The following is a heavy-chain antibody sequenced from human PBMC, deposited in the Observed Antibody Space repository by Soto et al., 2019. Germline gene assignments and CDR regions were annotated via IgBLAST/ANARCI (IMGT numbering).Heavy chain of an antibody. CDR2: IIPYYNTL. CDR3: ASGASRWYPSCFDS. V-gene: IGHV1-69*01. D-gene: IGHD6-13*01. J-gene: IGHJ4*02. Sequence: QAQVVQSGAEVRKPGSSVKLSCKASEGTFNSYAIAWVRQAPGQGLEWMGGIIPYYNTLNYAQKFQDRVTITADDSTNSVYMELSSLRSDDTAVYFCASGASRWYPSCFDSWAQGTLVTVSS. CDR1: EGTFNSYA.